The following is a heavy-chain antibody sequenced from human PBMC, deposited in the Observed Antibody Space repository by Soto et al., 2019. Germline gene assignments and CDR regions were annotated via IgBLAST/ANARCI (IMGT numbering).Heavy chain of an antibody. Sequence: SETLSLTCTVSGGSISSGGYYWSWIRQHPGKGLEWIGYIYYSGSTYYNPSLKSRVTISVDTSKNQFSLKLSSVTAADTAVYYCARGHLTTVITPDYWGQGTLVTVSS. J-gene: IGHJ4*02. CDR2: IYYSGST. CDR3: ARGHLTTVITPDY. CDR1: GGSISSGGYY. V-gene: IGHV4-31*03. D-gene: IGHD4-17*01.